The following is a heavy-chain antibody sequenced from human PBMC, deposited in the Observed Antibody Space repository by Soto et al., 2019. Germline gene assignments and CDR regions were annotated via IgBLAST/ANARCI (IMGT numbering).Heavy chain of an antibody. D-gene: IGHD3-10*01. V-gene: IGHV5-51*01. CDR2: IYPGDSDT. CDR1: GYSFTTYW. Sequence: PGESLKISCKGSGYSFTTYWIAWVRQMPGKGLEWVGVIYPGDSDTRYSPSLEGHVTISVDKSVSTAFLQWNSLKASDNAMYYCARHSTSAPKDYWGQGTLVTVSS. J-gene: IGHJ4*01. CDR3: ARHSTSAPKDY.